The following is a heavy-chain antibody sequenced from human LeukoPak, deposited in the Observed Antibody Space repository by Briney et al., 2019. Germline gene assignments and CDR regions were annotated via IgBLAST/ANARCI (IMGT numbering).Heavy chain of an antibody. CDR3: ASSVGLGDSSGYPGQH. CDR1: GYTFTSYG. Sequence: GASVNVTCKASGYTFTSYGISWVRQAPGQGLEWMGWISAYNGNTNYAQKLQGRVTMTTDTSTSTDYMELSSLRSEDTAVYYCASSVGLGDSSGYPGQHWGQGTLVTVSS. V-gene: IGHV1-18*01. D-gene: IGHD3-22*01. J-gene: IGHJ4*02. CDR2: ISAYNGNT.